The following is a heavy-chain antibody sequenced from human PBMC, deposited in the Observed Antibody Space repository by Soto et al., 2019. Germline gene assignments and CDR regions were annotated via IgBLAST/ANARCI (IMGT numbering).Heavy chain of an antibody. CDR3: NPYDDFGGGHTPI. Sequence: QLVESGGGLVKPGGSLALSCAGSGFAFTNVGLQWVRTAPGKGLEWVDRIKSKPDGETTDYAAPVKGRFTISRDDSTNTLYLQTTSLQTEDSGPYYCNPYDDFGGGHTPIRGQGTLLPFSS. CDR2: IKSKPDGETT. D-gene: IGHD3-3*01. J-gene: IGHJ4*02. V-gene: IGHV3-15*07. CDR1: GFAFTNVG.